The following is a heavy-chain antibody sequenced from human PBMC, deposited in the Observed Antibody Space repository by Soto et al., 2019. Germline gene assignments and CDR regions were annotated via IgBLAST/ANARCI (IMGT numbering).Heavy chain of an antibody. Sequence: QVQLVQSGAEVKKPGSSVKVSCKASGGTFSSYAISWVRQAPGQGLEWMGGIIPIFGTANYAQKFQGRVTITADESTRTAYMELSSLRSEDTAVYYCARDNDGIAAAGNYYYYYGMDVWGQGTTVTVSS. CDR3: ARDNDGIAAAGNYYYYYGMDV. J-gene: IGHJ6*02. CDR2: IIPIFGTA. V-gene: IGHV1-69*12. CDR1: GGTFSSYA. D-gene: IGHD6-13*01.